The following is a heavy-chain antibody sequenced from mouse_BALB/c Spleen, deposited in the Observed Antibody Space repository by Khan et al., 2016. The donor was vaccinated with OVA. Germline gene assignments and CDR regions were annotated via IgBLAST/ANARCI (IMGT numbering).Heavy chain of an antibody. D-gene: IGHD2-10*02. CDR1: GYSFTGYN. CDR3: TRGYGNYVRYYFDY. CDR2: IDPYYGGA. J-gene: IGHJ2*01. V-gene: IGHV1-39*01. Sequence: VQLKQSGPELEKPGASVKISCKASGYSFTGYNMNWVKQSNGKSLEWIGNIDPYYGGATHNQKFKGKATLTVDKSSSTAYMQLKSLTSEDSAVYYCTRGYGNYVRYYFDYWGQGTTLTVSS.